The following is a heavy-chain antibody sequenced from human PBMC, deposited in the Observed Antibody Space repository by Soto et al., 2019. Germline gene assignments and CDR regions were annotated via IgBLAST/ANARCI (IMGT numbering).Heavy chain of an antibody. CDR1: GYAFTTYG. Sequence: QVHLVQSGAEVKKPGASVEVSCKGSGYAFTTYGITWVRQAPGQGLEWMGWISAHNGNTNYSQKLQGRVTVTRDTSASSAYMELSSLRSDDTAVYYWARGRYGDYWGQGALVTLSS. CDR3: ARGRYGDY. D-gene: IGHD1-1*01. V-gene: IGHV1-18*01. CDR2: ISAHNGNT. J-gene: IGHJ4*02.